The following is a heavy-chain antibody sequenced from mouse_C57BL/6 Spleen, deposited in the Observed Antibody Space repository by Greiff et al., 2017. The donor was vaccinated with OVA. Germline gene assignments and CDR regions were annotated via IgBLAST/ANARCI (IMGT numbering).Heavy chain of an antibody. D-gene: IGHD2-4*01. CDR2: IWTGGGT. Sequence: VQLVESGPGLVAPSQSLSITCTVSGFSLTSYAISWVRQPPGKGLEWLGVIWTGGGTNYNSALKSRLSISKDNSKSQVFLKMNSLQTDDTARYYCARNIDYDYDEAMDYWGQGTSVTVSS. V-gene: IGHV2-9-1*01. J-gene: IGHJ4*01. CDR1: GFSLTSYA. CDR3: ARNIDYDYDEAMDY.